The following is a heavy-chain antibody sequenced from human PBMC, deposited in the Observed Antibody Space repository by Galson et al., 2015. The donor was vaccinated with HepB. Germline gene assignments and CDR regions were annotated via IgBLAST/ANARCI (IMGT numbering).Heavy chain of an antibody. V-gene: IGHV3-30*18. D-gene: IGHD3-3*01. CDR3: AKGGYYDFWSAYDS. CDR1: GFTFNNYG. CDR2: ISYDGTSK. Sequence: SLRLSCAASGFTFNNYGIHWVRQAPGKGLEWVAVISYDGTSKYYADSVEGRFTISRDNSKNTLYLQMNSLRPEYTAIYYCAKGGYYDFWSAYDSWGRGTLVTVSS. J-gene: IGHJ2*01.